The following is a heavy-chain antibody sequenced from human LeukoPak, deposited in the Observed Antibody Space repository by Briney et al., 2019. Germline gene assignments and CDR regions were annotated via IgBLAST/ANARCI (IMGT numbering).Heavy chain of an antibody. CDR2: ISSSGSTI. CDR1: GFTFSDYY. Sequence: GGSLRLSCAASGFTFSDYYMSWIRQAPGKGLEWVSYISSSGSTIYYADSVKGRFTISRDNSKNTLYLQMNSLRVEDTAVYYCAKGRTLVGGSTRSYDYWGQGTLVTVSS. CDR3: AKGRTLVGGSTRSYDY. V-gene: IGHV3-11*01. D-gene: IGHD1-26*01. J-gene: IGHJ4*02.